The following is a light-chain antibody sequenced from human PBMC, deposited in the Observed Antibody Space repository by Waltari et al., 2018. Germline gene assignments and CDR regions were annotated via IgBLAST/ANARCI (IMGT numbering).Light chain of an antibody. CDR3: MQGSHFPLT. J-gene: IGKJ4*01. Sequence: DVVMTQSPLSLSITPGQPASMTCRSSQSLLHSNGNTYLSWFLQKPGQPPRRLIYKVSNRDSGVPDRLSGSGAGTDCTLKISRVEAEDVGTYYCMQGSHFPLTFGGGTKVEI. CDR1: QSLLHSNGNTY. CDR2: KVS. V-gene: IGKV2-30*02.